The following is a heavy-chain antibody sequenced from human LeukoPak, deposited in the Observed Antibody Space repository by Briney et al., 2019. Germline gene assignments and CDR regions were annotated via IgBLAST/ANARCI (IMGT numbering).Heavy chain of an antibody. J-gene: IGHJ6*02. D-gene: IGHD3-10*01. CDR2: IFYSGSP. CDR1: GDSISTDY. Sequence: PSETLSLTCTVSGDSISTDYWSWIRRPPGKGLEWIGYIFYSGSPSYNPSLKSRVTISMDASKNQFSLSLSSVTAADTAVYYCVRAPRGAVYYYGLDVWGQGTTVTVSS. CDR3: VRAPRGAVYYYGLDV. V-gene: IGHV4-59*08.